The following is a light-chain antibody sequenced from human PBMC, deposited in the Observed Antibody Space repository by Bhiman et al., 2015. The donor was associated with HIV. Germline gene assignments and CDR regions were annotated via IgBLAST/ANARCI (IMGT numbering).Light chain of an antibody. CDR3: QSYDNSNSYVV. CDR1: SSDIGRYNY. V-gene: IGLV2-8*01. CDR2: EVT. J-gene: IGLJ2*01. Sequence: QSALTQPPSASGSPGQSVIISCTGTSSDIGRYNYVSWSQQHPGKAPKIIIYEVTRRPSGVPDRFSGSKSGNTASLTVSGLKTEDEADYYCQSYDNSNSYVVFGGGTRLTVL.